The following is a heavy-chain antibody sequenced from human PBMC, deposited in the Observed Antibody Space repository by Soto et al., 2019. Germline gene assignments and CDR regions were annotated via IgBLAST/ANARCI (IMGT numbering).Heavy chain of an antibody. CDR3: ARHRMRDWLVFNPPASFDS. CDR1: AASMKSSGQD. Sequence: SETLSFTCTFSAASMKSSGQDWGWIRQPPGKAMPWLRRSLDSGLPYYNLSLKSRVTISVDRSNHQFSLTLTSVTAADTAVYFCARHRMRDWLVFNPPASFDSWGQGLLVTVSS. V-gene: IGHV4-39*01. CDR2: SLDSGLP. J-gene: IGHJ4*02. D-gene: IGHD6-19*01.